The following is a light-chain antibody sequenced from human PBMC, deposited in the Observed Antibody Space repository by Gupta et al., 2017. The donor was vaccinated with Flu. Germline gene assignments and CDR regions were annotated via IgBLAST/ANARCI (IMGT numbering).Light chain of an antibody. CDR2: GAS. CDR3: QQYGTLFWT. J-gene: IGKJ1*01. V-gene: IGKV3-20*01. Sequence: GTLSLSPGERATPSCRASQRVSSDYVAWYQQKPGQAPRLLIYGASRRATNIPDRFSGSGSGTEFSLTISRLEPEDFAVYHCQQYGTLFWTFGQGTKVEMK. CDR1: QRVSSDY.